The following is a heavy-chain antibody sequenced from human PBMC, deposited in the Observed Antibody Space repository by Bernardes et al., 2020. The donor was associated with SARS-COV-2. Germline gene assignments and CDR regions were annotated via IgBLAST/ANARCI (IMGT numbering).Heavy chain of an antibody. CDR2: INQDDHAT. J-gene: IGHJ5*02. Sequence: RSLRLSCAASGFTFRNEWMTWVRQAPGKGLEWVANINQDDHATNYVESVKGRFTISRDNAKNSLYLQMDSLRVDDTAVYYCARQGPTWRALAHWGQGTLVTVSS. CDR1: GFTFRNEW. CDR3: ARQGPTWRALAH. V-gene: IGHV3-7*03. D-gene: IGHD1-26*01.